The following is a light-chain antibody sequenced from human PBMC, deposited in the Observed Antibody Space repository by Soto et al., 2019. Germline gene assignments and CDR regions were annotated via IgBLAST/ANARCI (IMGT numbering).Light chain of an antibody. CDR2: MAS. CDR1: QNINSW. V-gene: IGKV1-5*03. Sequence: DIQMTQSPSTLSASLGDRVTITCRAGQNINSWLAWYQQKPGKAPNLLIYMASTLKSGVPSRFSGSGSGTEFTLTISSLQPDDFAIYYCQQYNSYSSGTFGQGTKVEIK. CDR3: QQYNSYSSGT. J-gene: IGKJ1*01.